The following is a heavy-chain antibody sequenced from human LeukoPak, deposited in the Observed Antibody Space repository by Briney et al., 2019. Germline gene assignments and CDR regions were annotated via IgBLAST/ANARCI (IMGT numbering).Heavy chain of an antibody. J-gene: IGHJ5*02. D-gene: IGHD1-26*01. CDR3: ARLVSNWFDP. V-gene: IGHV3-11*01. CDR2: ISGTGNTI. CDR1: GFTFSDY. Sequence: GGSLRLSCAASGFTFSDYMSWIRQAPGKGLEWVSYISGTGNTIYYKDSVKGRFTISRDNAKNSLYLQMNSLRAEDTAAYYCARLVSNWFDPWGQGTLVTVSS.